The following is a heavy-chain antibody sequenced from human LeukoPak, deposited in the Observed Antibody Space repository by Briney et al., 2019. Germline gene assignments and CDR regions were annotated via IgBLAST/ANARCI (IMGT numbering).Heavy chain of an antibody. D-gene: IGHD4-17*01. CDR1: GYTFTSYD. CDR3: ARGYYGDYVYDY. Sequence: GASVKVSCKASGYTFTSYDINWVRQATGQGLEWMGWMNPNSGDTGYAQKFQGRVTMTRNTSISTAYMELSSLRSEDTAVYYCARGYYGDYVYDYWGQGTLVTVSS. V-gene: IGHV1-8*01. J-gene: IGHJ4*02. CDR2: MNPNSGDT.